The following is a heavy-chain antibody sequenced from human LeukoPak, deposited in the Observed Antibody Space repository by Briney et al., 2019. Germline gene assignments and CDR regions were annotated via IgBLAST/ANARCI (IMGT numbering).Heavy chain of an antibody. CDR2: INGDGSST. D-gene: IGHD3-22*01. CDR3: VRDRFYYDRYDY. V-gene: IGHV3-74*01. CDR1: GFTFSSYR. J-gene: IGHJ4*02. Sequence: GGSLRLSCAASGFTFSSYRMHWVRQAPGKGLVWVSRINGDGSSTDYADSVKGRFTISRDNAKNTLYLQMNGLRAGDTAVYYCVRDRFYYDRYDYWGQGTLVTVSS.